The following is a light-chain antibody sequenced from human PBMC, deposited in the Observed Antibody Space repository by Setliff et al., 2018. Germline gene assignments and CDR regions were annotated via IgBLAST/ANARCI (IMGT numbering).Light chain of an antibody. CDR1: SSDVGGYDY. CDR3: LSYTSKTTHAL. CDR2: EVS. V-gene: IGLV2-14*01. Sequence: QSALTQPAAVSGSPGQSITISCTGTSSDVGGYDYVSWYQQHPDKAPKLMIYEVSKRPSGVSDRFSGSKSANTASLTISGLQTEDEADYYCLSYTSKTTHALFGGGTKVTVL. J-gene: IGLJ2*01.